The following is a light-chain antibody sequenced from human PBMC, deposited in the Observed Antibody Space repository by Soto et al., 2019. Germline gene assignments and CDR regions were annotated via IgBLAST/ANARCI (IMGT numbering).Light chain of an antibody. CDR2: RNN. CDR1: SSNIGSNY. Sequence: QSVLTQPPSASGTPGQRVTISCSGSSSNIGSNYVYWYQQLPGTAPKLLIYRNNQRPSGVPDRFSGSKSGTSASLAISGLRSEDEADYYCAAWDDSLSGPLYVFGTGTKVIVL. J-gene: IGLJ1*01. V-gene: IGLV1-47*01. CDR3: AAWDDSLSGPLYV.